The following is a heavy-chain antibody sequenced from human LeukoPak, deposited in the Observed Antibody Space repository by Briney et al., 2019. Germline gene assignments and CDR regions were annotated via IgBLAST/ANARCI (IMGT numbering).Heavy chain of an antibody. Sequence: GGSLTLSWPASGFTFSNYWLQWVRQPAGRGRVWVSRITTDESSTHYAASVNGRFTISRHNAKSTVYLQMNSLTPEDTAVYYCARDGGTSTPFDYWGQGTLVTVSS. V-gene: IGHV3-74*01. D-gene: IGHD2-15*01. CDR3: ARDGGTSTPFDY. J-gene: IGHJ4*02. CDR2: ITTDESST. CDR1: GFTFSNYW.